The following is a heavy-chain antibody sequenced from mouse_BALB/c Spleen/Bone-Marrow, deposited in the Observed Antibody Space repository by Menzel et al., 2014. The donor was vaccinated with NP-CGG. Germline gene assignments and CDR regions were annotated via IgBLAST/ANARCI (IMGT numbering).Heavy chain of an antibody. J-gene: IGHJ4*01. CDR3: ARKLEYGGYDAMGY. CDR1: GFTFSSYA. D-gene: IGHD1-1*02. Sequence: EVQVVESGGGLVKPGGSLKLSCAASGFTFSSYAMSWVRQTPEKRLEWVATISSGGSYTYYPDSVKGRFTISRDNAKNTLYLQMSSLRSEDTAVYYCARKLEYGGYDAMGYWGQGTSVTVSS. CDR2: ISSGGSYT. V-gene: IGHV5-9-3*01.